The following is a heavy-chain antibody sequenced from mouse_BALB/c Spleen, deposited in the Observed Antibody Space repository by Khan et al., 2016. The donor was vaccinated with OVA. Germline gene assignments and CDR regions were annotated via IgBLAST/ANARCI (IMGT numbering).Heavy chain of an antibody. CDR2: IWGDGCT. CDR1: GLSLTNYG. CDR3: AIVYYDYDCFTY. Sequence: QVQLKQSGPGLVAPSQSLSITCTVSGLSLTNYGISWIRQPPGKGLEWLGVIWGDGCTTYHSALISRRSINKENSNSHIFLKLISLQTDDSVTNYCAIVYYDYDCFTYWGQGTLVTVSA. D-gene: IGHD2-4*01. J-gene: IGHJ3*01. V-gene: IGHV2-3*01.